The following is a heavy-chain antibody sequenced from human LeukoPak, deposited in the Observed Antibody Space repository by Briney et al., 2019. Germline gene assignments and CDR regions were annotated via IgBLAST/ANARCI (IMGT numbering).Heavy chain of an antibody. D-gene: IGHD2-21*02. J-gene: IGHJ4*02. CDR3: ARSCGGDCYYYFDY. Sequence: PSETLSLTCTVSGGSISGYYWSWIRQPPGKGLEWIGYIYSSGGTNYSPSLKSRVTISVDTSKNQFSLKLSSVTAADTAVYYCARSCGGDCYYYFDYWGQGTLVTVSS. CDR2: IYSSGGT. CDR1: GGSISGYY. V-gene: IGHV4-59*08.